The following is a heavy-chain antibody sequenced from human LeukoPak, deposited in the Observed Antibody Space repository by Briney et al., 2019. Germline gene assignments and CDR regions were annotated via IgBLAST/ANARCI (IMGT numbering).Heavy chain of an antibody. CDR2: IRYDGSNK. Sequence: GGSLRLSCAASGFTFSSYGMHWARQAPGKGLEWVAFIRYDGSNKYYADPVKGRFTISRDNSKSTLYLQMNSLRAEDTAVYYCAKPDIVVLLGRDNDAFDIWGQGTMVTVSS. D-gene: IGHD2-15*01. J-gene: IGHJ3*02. CDR1: GFTFSSYG. CDR3: AKPDIVVLLGRDNDAFDI. V-gene: IGHV3-30*02.